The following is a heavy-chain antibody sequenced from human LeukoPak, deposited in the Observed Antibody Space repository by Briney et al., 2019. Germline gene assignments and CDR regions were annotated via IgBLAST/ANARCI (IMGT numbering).Heavy chain of an antibody. V-gene: IGHV1-18*01. CDR2: ISAYNGNT. D-gene: IGHD1-26*01. J-gene: IGHJ4*02. CDR1: GYTFTSYG. Sequence: ASVKVSCKASGYTFTSYGISWVRQAPGQGLEWMGWISAYNGNTNYAQELQGRVTMTTDTSTSTAYMELRSLRSDDTAVYYCATTVGATTSKPYYFDYWGRGTLVTVSS. CDR3: ATTVGATTSKPYYFDY.